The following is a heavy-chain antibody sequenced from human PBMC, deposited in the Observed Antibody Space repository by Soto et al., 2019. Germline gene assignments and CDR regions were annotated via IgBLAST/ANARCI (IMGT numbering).Heavy chain of an antibody. CDR2: IYWDDDK. J-gene: IGHJ2*01. CDR1: AFSFSTSGMG. CDR3: AHFSIVGATRYWYFDL. D-gene: IGHD1-26*01. V-gene: IGHV2-5*02. Sequence: SRPTLVNPTRTLTLTCTSSAFSFSTSGMGVGWIRQPPGKALEWLGLIYWDDDKRYSPSLKSRLTITKDTSKNQVVLTMTNMDPVDTATYYCAHFSIVGATRYWYFDLWGRGTLVTVSS.